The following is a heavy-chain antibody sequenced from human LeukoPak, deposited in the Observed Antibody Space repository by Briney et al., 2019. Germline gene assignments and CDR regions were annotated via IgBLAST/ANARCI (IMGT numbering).Heavy chain of an antibody. J-gene: IGHJ3*02. V-gene: IGHV3-23*01. D-gene: IGHD3-22*01. CDR2: ISGSGGST. Sequence: GGSLRLSCAASGFTFSSYWMSWVRQAPGKGLEWVSAISGSGGSTYYADSVKGRFTISRDNSKNTLYLQMNSLRAEGTAVYYCAKVATMIVVVTVAFDIWGQGTMVTVSS. CDR1: GFTFSSYW. CDR3: AKVATMIVVVTVAFDI.